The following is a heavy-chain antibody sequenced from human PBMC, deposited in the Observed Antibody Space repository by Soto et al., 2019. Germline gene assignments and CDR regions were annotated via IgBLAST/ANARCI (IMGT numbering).Heavy chain of an antibody. J-gene: IGHJ4*02. V-gene: IGHV3-30*03. CDR2: ISYDGSNK. D-gene: IGHD6-19*01. Sequence: QVQLVESGGGVVQPGRSLRLSCAASGFTFSSYGMHWVRQAPGKGLEWVAVISYDGSNKYYADSVKGRITISRDNSKNTLYLQMNSLRAEDTAVYYCAIYSSGWYPLDYWGQGTLVTVSS. CDR1: GFTFSSYG. CDR3: AIYSSGWYPLDY.